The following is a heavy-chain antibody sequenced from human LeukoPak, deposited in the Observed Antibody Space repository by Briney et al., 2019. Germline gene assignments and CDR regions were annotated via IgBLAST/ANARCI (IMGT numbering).Heavy chain of an antibody. V-gene: IGHV1-2*02. CDR1: GGTFSSYA. CDR2: INPNSGGT. CDR3: ARDPTRGDLSVY. J-gene: IGHJ4*02. Sequence: ASVKVSCKASGGTFSSYAISWVRQAPGQGLEWMGWINPNSGGTNYAQKFQGRVTMTRDTSISTAYMELSRLRSDDTAVYYCARDPTRGDLSVYWGQGSLVTVSS. D-gene: IGHD5-12*01.